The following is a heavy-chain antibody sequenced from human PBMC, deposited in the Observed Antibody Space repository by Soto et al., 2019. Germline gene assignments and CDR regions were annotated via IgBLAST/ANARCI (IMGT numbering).Heavy chain of an antibody. CDR3: ARGRAGWFDP. Sequence: SETLSLTCAVSGGSISSGGYSWSWIRQPPGKGLEWIGYIYHSGSTYYNPSLKSRVTISVDRSKNQFSLKLSSVTAADTAVYYCARGRAGWFDPWGQGTLDTVSS. CDR1: GGSISSGGYS. J-gene: IGHJ5*02. D-gene: IGHD6-25*01. CDR2: IYHSGST. V-gene: IGHV4-30-2*01.